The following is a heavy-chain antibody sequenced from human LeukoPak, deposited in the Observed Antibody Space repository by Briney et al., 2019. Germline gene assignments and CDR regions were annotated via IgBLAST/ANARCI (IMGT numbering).Heavy chain of an antibody. J-gene: IGHJ4*02. CDR1: GFTFSSYA. Sequence: HPGGSLRLSCAASGFTFSSYAMSWVRQAPGKGLEWVSAISGSGGSTYYADSVKGRFTISRDNSKNTLYLQMNSLRAEDTAVYYCAKGGGYCSSTSCYRGYYFDYWGQGTLVTVSS. CDR2: ISGSGGST. CDR3: AKGGGYCSSTSCYRGYYFDY. V-gene: IGHV3-23*01. D-gene: IGHD2-2*02.